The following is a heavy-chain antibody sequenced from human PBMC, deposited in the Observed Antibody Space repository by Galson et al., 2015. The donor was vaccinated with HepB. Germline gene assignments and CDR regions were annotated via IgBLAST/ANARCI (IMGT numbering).Heavy chain of an antibody. CDR2: IGVRGDYT. CDR1: GFTFSSYA. CDR3: AKGGWTYSFDY. V-gene: IGHV3-23*01. Sequence: SLRLSCAASGFTFSSYAMSWVRQAPGKGLEWVSGIGVRGDYTYYADSVEGRFTISRDNSKNTLYLQMNSLRAEDTAVYYCAKGGWTYSFDYWGQGTLVTVSS. J-gene: IGHJ4*02. D-gene: IGHD3/OR15-3a*01.